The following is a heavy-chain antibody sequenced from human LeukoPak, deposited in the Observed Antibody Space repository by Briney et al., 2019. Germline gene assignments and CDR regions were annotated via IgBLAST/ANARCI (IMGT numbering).Heavy chain of an antibody. CDR2: INPSGGST. D-gene: IGHD5-18*01. V-gene: IGHV1-46*01. CDR3: AGTHGIQLTMDV. J-gene: IGHJ6*03. CDR1: GYTFTSYY. Sequence: ASVKVSCKASGYTFTSYYMHWVRQAPGQGLEWMGIINPSGGSTSYAQKFQGRVTMTRDTSTSTVYMELSSLRSEDTAVYYCAGTHGIQLTMDVWGKGTTVTISS.